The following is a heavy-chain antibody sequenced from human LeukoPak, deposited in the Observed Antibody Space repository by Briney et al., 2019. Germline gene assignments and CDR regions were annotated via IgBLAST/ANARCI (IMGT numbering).Heavy chain of an antibody. CDR3: AKRLLDNYADAFDI. CDR2: ISYDGSNK. J-gene: IGHJ3*02. D-gene: IGHD4-11*01. CDR1: GFTFSSYG. Sequence: PGRSLRLSCAASGFTFSSYGMHWVRQAPGKGLEWVAVISYDGSNKYYADSVKGRFTVSGDNSKNTLYLQMNSLRAEDTAVYYCAKRLLDNYADAFDIWGQGTMVTVSS. V-gene: IGHV3-30*18.